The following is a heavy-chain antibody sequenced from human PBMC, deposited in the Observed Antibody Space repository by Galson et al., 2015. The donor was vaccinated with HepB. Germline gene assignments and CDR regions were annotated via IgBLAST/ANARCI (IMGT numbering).Heavy chain of an antibody. Sequence: SVKVSCKASGYTFTSYGISWVRQAPGQGLEWMGWISTYSGYTNYTQKFQGRVTITADKSTSTVYMELSSLRSEDTAVYYCAKENIVAAGYYYYGLDVWGQGTTVTVSS. D-gene: IGHD6-13*01. CDR2: ISTYSGYT. CDR3: AKENIVAAGYYYYGLDV. CDR1: GYTFTSYG. J-gene: IGHJ6*02. V-gene: IGHV1-18*01.